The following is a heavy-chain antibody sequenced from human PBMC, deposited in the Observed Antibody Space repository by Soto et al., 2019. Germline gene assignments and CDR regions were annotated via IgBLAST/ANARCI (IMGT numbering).Heavy chain of an antibody. D-gene: IGHD5-18*01. Sequence: TLSLTCTVSGGSISSSSYYWGWIRQPPGKGLEWIGSIYYSGSTYYNPSLKSRVTISVDTSKNQFSLKLSSVTAADTAVYYCASTSGGYSYGFLDYWGQGTLVTVSS. J-gene: IGHJ4*02. CDR2: IYYSGST. V-gene: IGHV4-39*01. CDR3: ASTSGGYSYGFLDY. CDR1: GGSISSSSYY.